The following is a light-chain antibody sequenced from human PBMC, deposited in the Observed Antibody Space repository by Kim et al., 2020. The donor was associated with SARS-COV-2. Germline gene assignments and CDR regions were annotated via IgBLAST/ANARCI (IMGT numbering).Light chain of an antibody. J-gene: IGKJ2*01. V-gene: IGKV1-16*02. Sequence: SVSVGERVTITCRESQDNSPYVVWSEQEAGKAPKSLIFDASSLQSGVPSKFSDRRSETEFTLTISSLQPEDFATYYCQQYNHHPYTFGQGTKLQL. CDR1: QDNSPY. CDR2: DAS. CDR3: QQYNHHPYT.